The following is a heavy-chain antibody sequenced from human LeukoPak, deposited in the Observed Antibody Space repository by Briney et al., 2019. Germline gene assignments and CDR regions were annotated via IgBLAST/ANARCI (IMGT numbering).Heavy chain of an antibody. D-gene: IGHD4-17*01. J-gene: IGHJ4*02. CDR1: GFTFSSYG. Sequence: PGRSLRLSCAASGFTFSSYGMHWVRQAPGKGLGWVAVISYDGSNKYYADSVKGRFTISRDNSKNTLYLQMNSLRAEDTAVYYCARVYGDYEQAIDYWGQGTLVTVSS. CDR3: ARVYGDYEQAIDY. CDR2: ISYDGSNK. V-gene: IGHV3-30*03.